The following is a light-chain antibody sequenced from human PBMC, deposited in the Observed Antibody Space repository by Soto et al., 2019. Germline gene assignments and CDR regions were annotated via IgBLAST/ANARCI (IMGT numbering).Light chain of an antibody. V-gene: IGKV2-28*01. CDR1: QSLLHSNGHTY. J-gene: IGKJ4*01. Sequence: DIVLTQSPLSLPVTPGEPASISCRSSQSLLHSNGHTYLDWDLQKPGQSPQLLIYFVSTRASGVPDRFSGSGSGTDFTRKISRVEAEDVGVYYCMQASQTPLTFGGGTKVEMK. CDR3: MQASQTPLT. CDR2: FVS.